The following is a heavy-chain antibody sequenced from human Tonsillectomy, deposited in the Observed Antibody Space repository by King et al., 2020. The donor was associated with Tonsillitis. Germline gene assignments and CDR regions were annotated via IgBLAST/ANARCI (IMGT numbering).Heavy chain of an antibody. J-gene: IGHJ4*02. Sequence: QLVQSGGGLVQPGGSLRLSCAASGFTFSSYWMSWVRQAPGKGLEWVANIKQDGSEKYYVDSVKGRFTISRDNAKNSLYLQMNSLRAEDTAVYYCPRDVVVVAATLDYWGQGTLVTVSS. CDR1: GFTFSSYW. CDR3: PRDVVVVAATLDY. V-gene: IGHV3-7*03. CDR2: IKQDGSEK. D-gene: IGHD2-15*01.